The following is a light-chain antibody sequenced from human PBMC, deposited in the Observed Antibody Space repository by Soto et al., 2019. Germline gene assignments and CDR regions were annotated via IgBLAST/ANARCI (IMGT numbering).Light chain of an antibody. CDR1: QSVSSSY. V-gene: IGKV3-20*01. CDR3: QQYGSSPET. CDR2: GAS. Sequence: EIVLTQSPVTRSLSPGERATLSCRASQSVSSSYLAWYQQKPGQAPRLLIYGASSRATGIPDRFSGSGSGTDFTLTISRLEPEDFAVYYCQQYGSSPETFGPGTKVDIK. J-gene: IGKJ3*01.